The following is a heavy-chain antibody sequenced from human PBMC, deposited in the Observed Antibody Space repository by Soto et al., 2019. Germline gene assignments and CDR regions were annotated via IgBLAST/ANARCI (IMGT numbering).Heavy chain of an antibody. Sequence: QVQLVESGGGVVQPGRSLRLSCAVSGFTVSTYGMHWVRQAPGKGLEWVAVISRDGGTKYYADSVKGRFTISRDNSRNTLFLEMNSLRARNMAVTYSTAEVSSRYWGQGTLVTVSS. J-gene: IGHJ4*02. CDR1: GFTVSTYG. V-gene: IGHV3-30*03. CDR2: ISRDGGTK. D-gene: IGHD2-21*02. CDR3: TAEVSSRY.